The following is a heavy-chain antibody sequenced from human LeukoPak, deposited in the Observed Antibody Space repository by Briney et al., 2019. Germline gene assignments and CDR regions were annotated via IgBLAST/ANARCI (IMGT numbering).Heavy chain of an antibody. CDR1: GYTFTSYG. Sequence: EASVKVSCKASGYTFTSYGISWVRQAPGQGLEWMGWISAYNGNTNYAQKRQGRVTMTTDTSTSTAYMELRSLRSDDTAVYYCARDHVVSTVVTPGYFDYWGQGTLVTVSS. J-gene: IGHJ4*02. CDR3: ARDHVVSTVVTPGYFDY. CDR2: ISAYNGNT. V-gene: IGHV1-18*01. D-gene: IGHD4-23*01.